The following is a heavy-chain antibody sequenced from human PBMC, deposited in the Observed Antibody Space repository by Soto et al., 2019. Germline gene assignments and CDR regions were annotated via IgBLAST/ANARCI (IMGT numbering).Heavy chain of an antibody. CDR3: ARDLEVEMATISHGMAV. CDR1: GGTFSSYA. V-gene: IGHV1-69*12. J-gene: IGHJ6*02. D-gene: IGHD5-12*01. Sequence: QVQLVQSGAEVKKPGSSVKVACKASGGTFSSYAISWVRQAPGQGLEWMGGIIPIFGTANYAQKFQGRVTINADEYTSTAYMELSSLRSEDTAVYYCARDLEVEMATISHGMAVWGQGTTVTVSS. CDR2: IIPIFGTA.